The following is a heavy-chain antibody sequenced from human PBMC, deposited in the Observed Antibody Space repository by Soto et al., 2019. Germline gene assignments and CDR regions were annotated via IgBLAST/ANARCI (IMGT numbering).Heavy chain of an antibody. CDR1: GGSLSNYF. J-gene: IGHJ5*02. CDR2: IYSSGTT. CDR3: VRTFPPAPRVVLSHNWFVP. V-gene: IGHV4-59*01. Sequence: PSEMLSLTCSVSGGSLSNYFWSLIRQPPGKGLEWIGYIYSSGTTDYNPSLKSRVTISIDTSKNQISLKLSSVTAADTAVYFCVRTFPPAPRVVLSHNWFVPWGPGTLVTVSS. D-gene: IGHD2-2*01.